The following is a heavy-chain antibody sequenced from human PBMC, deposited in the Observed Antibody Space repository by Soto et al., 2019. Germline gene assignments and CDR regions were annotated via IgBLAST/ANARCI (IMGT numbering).Heavy chain of an antibody. CDR3: ASHHGWLDAFDI. Sequence: GESLKISCKGSGYSFTSYWISWVRQMPGKGLEWMGRIDPSDSYTNYSPSFQGHVTISADKSISTAYLQWSSLKASDTAMYYCASHHGWLDAFDIWGQGTMVTVSS. CDR2: IDPSDSYT. J-gene: IGHJ3*02. V-gene: IGHV5-10-1*01. CDR1: GYSFTSYW. D-gene: IGHD6-19*01.